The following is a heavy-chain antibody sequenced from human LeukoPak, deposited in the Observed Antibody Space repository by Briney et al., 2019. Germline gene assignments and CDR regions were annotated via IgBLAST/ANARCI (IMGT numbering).Heavy chain of an antibody. J-gene: IGHJ4*02. Sequence: SETLSLTCTVSGGSISSYYWSWIRQPPGKGLEWIGYIYYSGSTNYNPSLKSRVTISVDTSKNQFSLKLSSVTAADTAVYYCARDFSGNFDYWGQGTLVTVSS. V-gene: IGHV4-59*01. D-gene: IGHD1-26*01. CDR3: ARDFSGNFDY. CDR1: GGSISSYY. CDR2: IYYSGST.